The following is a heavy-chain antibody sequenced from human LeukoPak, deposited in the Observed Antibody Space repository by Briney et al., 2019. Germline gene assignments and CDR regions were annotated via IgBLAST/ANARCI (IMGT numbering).Heavy chain of an antibody. D-gene: IGHD6-13*01. J-gene: IGHJ6*02. CDR2: ISSNGGST. CDR3: VKLQHPGSSWYYGMDV. Sequence: GGSLRLSCSASGFTFSSYAMHWVRQAPGKGLEYVSAISSNGGSTYYADSVKGRFTISRDNSKNTLYLQMSSLRAEDTAVYYCVKLQHPGSSWYYGMDVWGRGTTVTVSS. V-gene: IGHV3-64D*06. CDR1: GFTFSSYA.